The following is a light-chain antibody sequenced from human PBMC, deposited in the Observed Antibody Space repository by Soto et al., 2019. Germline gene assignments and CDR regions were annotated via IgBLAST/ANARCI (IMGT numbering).Light chain of an antibody. J-gene: IGKJ3*01. CDR2: KVF. Sequence: DVVMTQSPLSLPATLGQSASISCTSSQSLVYADGNTYLNWLQQRPGQSPRRLIYKVFNRDSGVPDRFSGSASGSEFTLTISRVEAQDIAVYYCQHYGNTPPSVTLGPGTKVDIK. CDR3: QHYGNTPPSVT. CDR1: QSLVYADGNTY. V-gene: IGKV2-30*01.